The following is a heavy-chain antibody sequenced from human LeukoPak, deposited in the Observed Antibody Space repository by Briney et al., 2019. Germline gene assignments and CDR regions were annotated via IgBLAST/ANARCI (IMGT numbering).Heavy chain of an antibody. CDR2: IIPIFGIA. D-gene: IGHD2-15*01. J-gene: IGHJ4*02. CDR3: ARDQVVVVAAPGYYFDY. Sequence: GSSVKVSCKASGGTFSSYAISWVRQVPGQGLEWMGRIIPIFGIANYAQKFQGRVTITADKSTSTAYMELSSLRSEDTAVYYCARDQVVVVAAPGYYFDYWGQGTLVTVSS. CDR1: GGTFSSYA. V-gene: IGHV1-69*04.